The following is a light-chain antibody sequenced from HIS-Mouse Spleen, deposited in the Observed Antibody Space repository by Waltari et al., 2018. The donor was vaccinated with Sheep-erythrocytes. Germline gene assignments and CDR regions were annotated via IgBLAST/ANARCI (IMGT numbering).Light chain of an antibody. Sequence: AIQMTQSPSSLSASVGDRVTITCRASQGIRNDLGWYQQKPGKAPKLLIYAASSLQRGGPSTFCGSGSATDFSITISSLQPEDVTTYYCLQEYNYPYTFGQGTKLEIK. CDR3: LQEYNYPYT. J-gene: IGKJ2*01. CDR1: QGIRND. V-gene: IGKV1-6*01. CDR2: AAS.